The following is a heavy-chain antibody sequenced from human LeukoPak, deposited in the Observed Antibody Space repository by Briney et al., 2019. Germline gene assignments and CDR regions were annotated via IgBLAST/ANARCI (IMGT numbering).Heavy chain of an antibody. CDR1: GGSISSGSYY. V-gene: IGHV4-61*02. CDR3: ARESYYDSSGYYRRDFDY. CDR2: IYTSGST. Sequence: SQTLSLTCTVSGGSISSGSYYWSWIRQPAGKGLEWIGRIYTSGSTNYNPSLKSRVTISVDTSKNQFSLKLSSVTAADTGVYYSARESYYDSSGYYRRDFDYWGQGTLVTVSS. D-gene: IGHD3-22*01. J-gene: IGHJ4*02.